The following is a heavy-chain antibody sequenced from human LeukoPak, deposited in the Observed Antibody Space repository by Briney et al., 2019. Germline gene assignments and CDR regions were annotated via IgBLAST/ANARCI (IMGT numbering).Heavy chain of an antibody. CDR3: ARRGGSLNYFDY. J-gene: IGHJ4*02. Sequence: GESLKISCQGSGYSFTNYWIGWVRQLPGKGLEWMGIIYAGDSDTRYSPSFQGQVTISVDKSISTAYLQWSSLKASDTAMYYCARRGGSLNYFDYWGLGTLVTVS. D-gene: IGHD1-26*01. CDR1: GYSFTNYW. V-gene: IGHV5-51*01. CDR2: IYAGDSDT.